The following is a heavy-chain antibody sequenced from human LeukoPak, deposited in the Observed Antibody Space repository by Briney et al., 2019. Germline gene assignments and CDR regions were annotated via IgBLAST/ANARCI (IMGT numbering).Heavy chain of an antibody. Sequence: GASVKVSCKASGYTFTSYYMHWVRQAPGQGLEWMGIINPSGGSTSYAQKFQGRVTMTRDTSTSTVYMELSSLRSEDTAVYYCARADCSSTSCRKDYNWFDPWGQGTLVTVSS. J-gene: IGHJ5*02. D-gene: IGHD2-2*01. V-gene: IGHV1-46*01. CDR2: INPSGGST. CDR3: ARADCSSTSCRKDYNWFDP. CDR1: GYTFTSYY.